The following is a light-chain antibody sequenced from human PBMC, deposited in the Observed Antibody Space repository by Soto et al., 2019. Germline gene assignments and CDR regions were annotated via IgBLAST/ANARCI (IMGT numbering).Light chain of an antibody. Sequence: EIVLTQSPGTLSLSPGERATLSCRASQSVSSSYLAWYQQKPGQAPRLLIYGASSRATCIPDRFSGSGSGTDFTLTIGRLEPEDFAVYYCQQYGSSRTFGQGTKVEIK. CDR2: GAS. J-gene: IGKJ1*01. CDR3: QQYGSSRT. CDR1: QSVSSSY. V-gene: IGKV3-20*01.